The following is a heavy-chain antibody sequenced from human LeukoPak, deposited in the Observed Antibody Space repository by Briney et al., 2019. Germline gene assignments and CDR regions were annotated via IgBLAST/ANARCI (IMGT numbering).Heavy chain of an antibody. Sequence: GRSLRLSWTSPGFTFGEYAMSCVRQAPGKGLEWVGFIRSKAYGGTTEYAASVKGRFTISRDDSKSIAYLQMNSLKTEDTAVYYCASPAYDYVWGSTDYWGQGTLVTVSS. V-gene: IGHV3-49*04. CDR3: ASPAYDYVWGSTDY. CDR2: IRSKAYGGTT. J-gene: IGHJ4*02. CDR1: GFTFGEYA. D-gene: IGHD3-16*01.